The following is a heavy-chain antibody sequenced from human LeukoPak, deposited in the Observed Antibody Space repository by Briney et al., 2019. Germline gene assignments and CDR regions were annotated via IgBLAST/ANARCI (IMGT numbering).Heavy chain of an antibody. CDR2: IRYDGSNK. V-gene: IGHV3-30*02. CDR3: ACVSITSDY. J-gene: IGHJ4*02. CDR1: GFTFSSYG. Sequence: GGSLRLSCAASGFTFSSYGMHWVRQAPGKGLEWVAFIRYDGSNKYYADSVKGRFTISRDNTKNMLFLQMNSLTTEDTALFYCACVSITSDYWGQGTLVAVSS. D-gene: IGHD3-3*02.